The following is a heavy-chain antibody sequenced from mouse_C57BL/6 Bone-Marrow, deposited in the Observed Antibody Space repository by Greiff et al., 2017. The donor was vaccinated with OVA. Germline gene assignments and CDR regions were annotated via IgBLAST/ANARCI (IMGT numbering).Heavy chain of an antibody. D-gene: IGHD1-1*01. CDR2: INPRSGGT. CDR3: ARWRLSYGWYFDV. J-gene: IGHJ1*03. V-gene: IGHV1-54*01. CDR1: GYAFTSYW. Sequence: QVQLQQSGAELARPGASVKVSCKASGYAFTSYWIRWVKQRTGQGLEWIGVINPRSGGTNYNEKFKGTATLTADKSSRTAYRQHSSLTPEDSAVDFWARWRLSYGWYFDVWGTGTTVTVSS.